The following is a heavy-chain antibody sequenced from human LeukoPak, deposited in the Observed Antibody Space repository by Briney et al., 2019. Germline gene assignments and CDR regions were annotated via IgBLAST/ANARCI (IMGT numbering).Heavy chain of an antibody. CDR3: AKGAIVVVPAAMPGYFDY. CDR1: GFTFSSYA. V-gene: IGHV3-23*01. J-gene: IGHJ4*02. CDR2: ISGSGGST. Sequence: PGRSLRLSCAASGFTFSSYAMHWVRQAPGKGLEWVSAISGSGGSTYYADSVKGRFTISRDNSKNTLYLQMNSLRAEDTAVYYCAKGAIVVVPAAMPGYFDYWGQGTLVTVSS. D-gene: IGHD2-2*01.